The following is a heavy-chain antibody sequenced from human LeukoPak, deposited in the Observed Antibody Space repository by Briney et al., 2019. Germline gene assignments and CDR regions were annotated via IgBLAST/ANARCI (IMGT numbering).Heavy chain of an antibody. Sequence: SETLSLTCAVSGGSIRSLTWWSWVRQPPGKGLEWIGEIHQSGDTNYNPSLKSRVSTSMDQSKNQFSLKLTSVTAADTAVYYCARSPPPPYYYDSSGYYFDYWGQGTLVTVSS. CDR2: IHQSGDT. V-gene: IGHV4-4*02. J-gene: IGHJ4*02. CDR3: ARSPPPPYYYDSSGYYFDY. CDR1: GGSIRSLTW. D-gene: IGHD3-22*01.